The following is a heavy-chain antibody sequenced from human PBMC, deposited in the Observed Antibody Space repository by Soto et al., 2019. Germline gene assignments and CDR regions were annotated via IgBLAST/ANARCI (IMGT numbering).Heavy chain of an antibody. D-gene: IGHD2-21*01. CDR1: GFTFSHFE. Sequence: PGGSLRLSCAASGFTFSHFEMSWVRQAQGKGLEWISYITSSGGTTYYAGSVKGRFTISRDNTKNSLYLQMNSLRAEDTAVYYCAKGHVFVAPQNGRCFDSWGQGSLVTVSS. V-gene: IGHV3-48*03. J-gene: IGHJ4*02. CDR3: AKGHVFVAPQNGRCFDS. CDR2: ITSSGGTT.